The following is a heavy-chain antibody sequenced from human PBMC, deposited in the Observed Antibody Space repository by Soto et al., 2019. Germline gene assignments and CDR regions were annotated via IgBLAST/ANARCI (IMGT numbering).Heavy chain of an antibody. J-gene: IGHJ4*02. CDR2: ISAYTDTP. V-gene: IGHV1-18*01. CDR3: VRDAPSQQSIFDR. Sequence: ASVKVSCKASGYTFTNFGVTWVRRAPGQGLEWMGWISAYTDTPNYAQKFQGRVTMTIDTSTSTAYMDLRSLTSDDTAVYYCVRDAPSQQSIFDRWGQGTLVTVSS. D-gene: IGHD6-13*01. CDR1: GYTFTNFG.